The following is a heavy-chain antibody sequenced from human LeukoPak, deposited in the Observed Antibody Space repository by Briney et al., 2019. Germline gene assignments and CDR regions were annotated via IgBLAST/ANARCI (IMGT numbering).Heavy chain of an antibody. V-gene: IGHV3-7*01. J-gene: IGHJ4*02. CDR1: GFSFSSYW. CDR3: ARLAGGGVIQPTAIFDY. CDR2: IRHDGTEK. D-gene: IGHD2-2*02. Sequence: GGSLRLSCAASGFSFSSYWMTWDRQAPGKGLEWVANIRHDGTEKYYVDSMKGRFTVSRDNTKNSLYLQINSLIAEDTAVYYCARLAGGGVIQPTAIFDYWGQGTLVTVSS.